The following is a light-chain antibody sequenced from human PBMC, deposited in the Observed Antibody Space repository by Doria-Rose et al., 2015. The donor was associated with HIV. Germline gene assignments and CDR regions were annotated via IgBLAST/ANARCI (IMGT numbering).Light chain of an antibody. CDR1: QSLLYTSKNY. CDR2: WAS. V-gene: IGKV4-1*01. J-gene: IGKJ3*01. Sequence: DIRLTQSPESLGMSLGERATLNCKSNQSLLYTSKNYLAWYQQKPVQPPKLLIYWASTRQSWVPARFSGSGSGTDFTRTISSLEAEDVAVYYCQQYYDTPSFGPGTTVDIK. CDR3: QQYYDTPS.